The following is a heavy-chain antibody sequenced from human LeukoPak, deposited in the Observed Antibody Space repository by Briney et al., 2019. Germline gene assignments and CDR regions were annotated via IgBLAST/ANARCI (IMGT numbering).Heavy chain of an antibody. CDR3: ARFTSTLTMDY. CDR1: GASIISTSYY. CDR2: IYYSGNT. V-gene: IGHV4-39*01. J-gene: IGHJ4*02. Sequence: PSETLSLTCTVSGASIISTSYYWGWIRQPPGKGLGWIGSIYYSGNTYYNPSLKSRVTISVDTSKNQFSLKLSSVTATDTAVYYCARFTSTLTMDYWGQGTLVTVSS.